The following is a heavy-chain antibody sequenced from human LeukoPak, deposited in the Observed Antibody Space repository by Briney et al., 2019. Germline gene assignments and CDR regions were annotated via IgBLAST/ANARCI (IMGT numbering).Heavy chain of an antibody. CDR3: ARGPQTTIFGVVSNSFDY. CDR2: IYPGDSDT. Sequence: GESLKISFKGYGYSFTSYWIGWVRQMPGKGLEWMGIIYPGDSDTRYSPSFQGQVTISADKSISTAYLQWSSLKASDTAMYYCARGPQTTIFGVVSNSFDYWGQGTLVTVSS. V-gene: IGHV5-51*01. CDR1: GYSFTSYW. J-gene: IGHJ4*02. D-gene: IGHD3-3*01.